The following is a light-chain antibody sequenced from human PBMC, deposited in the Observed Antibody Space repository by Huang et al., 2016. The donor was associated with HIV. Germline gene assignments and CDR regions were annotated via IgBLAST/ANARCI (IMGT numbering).Light chain of an antibody. CDR1: QTVASGL. J-gene: IGKJ2*01. CDR3: QQCGSSPYT. V-gene: IGKV3-20*01. CDR2: GAA. Sequence: EIVLTQSPGTLSLSPGERAALSCRASQTVASGLLAWYQQRPGQAPRLLIYGAAKRASGMPDRFSGSGSATNFTLTISRREPEDFAVHYCQQCGSSPYTFGQGTNLEIK.